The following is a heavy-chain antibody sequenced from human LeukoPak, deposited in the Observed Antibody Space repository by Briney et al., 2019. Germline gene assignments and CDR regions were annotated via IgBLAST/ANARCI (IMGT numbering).Heavy chain of an antibody. V-gene: IGHV3-23*01. D-gene: IGHD2-2*01. CDR1: GFTFSSYA. CDR3: AKGYCSSTSCYLGFAFDI. Sequence: GGSLRLSCAASGFTFSSYAMSWVRQAPGKGLGWVSAISGSGGSTYYAASVKGRFTISRDNSKNTLYMQMNSLRAEDTAVYYCAKGYCSSTSCYLGFAFDIWGQGTMVTVSS. J-gene: IGHJ3*02. CDR2: ISGSGGST.